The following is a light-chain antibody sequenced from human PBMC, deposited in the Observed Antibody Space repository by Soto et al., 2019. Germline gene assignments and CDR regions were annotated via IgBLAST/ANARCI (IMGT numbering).Light chain of an antibody. J-gene: IGLJ2*01. CDR3: SSYTSTNTLV. V-gene: IGLV2-14*03. CDR2: DVS. Sequence: QSALTQPASVSGSPGQSITISCTGTSSDVGGYNYVSWYQHHPGKAPKLMIYDVSDRPSGVSNRFSGSKSGNTASLTISGLQSEVEGDFYCSSYTSTNTLVFGGGTKLTVL. CDR1: SSDVGGYNY.